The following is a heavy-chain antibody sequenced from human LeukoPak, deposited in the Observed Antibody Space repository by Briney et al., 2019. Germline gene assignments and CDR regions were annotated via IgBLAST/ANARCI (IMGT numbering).Heavy chain of an antibody. V-gene: IGHV3-30*04. CDR2: ISYDGSNK. CDR1: GFTFSSYA. D-gene: IGHD3-10*01. J-gene: IGHJ4*02. Sequence: PGRSLRLSCAASGFTFSSYAMHWVRQAPGKGLEWVAVISYDGSNKYYADSVKGRFTISRDNSKNTLYLQMNSLRAEDTAVYYCARDQMVRGVITSGHWGQGTLVTVSS. CDR3: ARDQMVRGVITSGH.